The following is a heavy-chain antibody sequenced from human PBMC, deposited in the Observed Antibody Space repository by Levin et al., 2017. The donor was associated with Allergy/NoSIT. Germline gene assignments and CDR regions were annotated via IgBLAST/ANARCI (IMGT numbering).Heavy chain of an antibody. CDR2: IYWDDDK. D-gene: IGHD6-19*01. CDR1: GFSLSTSGVG. CDR3: AHKNYSGLYNHFDY. Sequence: SGPTLVKPTQTLTLTCTFSGFSLSTSGVGVGWIRQPPGKALEWLALIYWDDDKRYSPSLKSRLTITKDTSKNQVVLTMTNMDPVDTATYYCAHKNYSGLYNHFDYWGQGTLVTVSS. J-gene: IGHJ4*02. V-gene: IGHV2-5*02.